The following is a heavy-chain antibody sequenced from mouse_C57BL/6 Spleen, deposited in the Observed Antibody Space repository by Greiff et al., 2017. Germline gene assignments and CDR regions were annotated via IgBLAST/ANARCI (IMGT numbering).Heavy chain of an antibody. J-gene: IGHJ2*01. CDR2: ISGGGGNT. CDR3: ARNWALDY. V-gene: IGHV5-9*01. CDR1: GFTFSSYT. Sequence: EVQVVESGGGLVKPGGSLKLSCAASGFTFSSYTMSWVRQTPEKRLEWVATISGGGGNTYYHDSVKGRFTISRDNAKSTLYLQMSSLRSEDTALYYWARNWALDYWGQGTTLTVAS. D-gene: IGHD4-1*01.